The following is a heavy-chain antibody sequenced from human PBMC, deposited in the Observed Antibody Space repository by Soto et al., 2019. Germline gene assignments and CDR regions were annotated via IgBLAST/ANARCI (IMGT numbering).Heavy chain of an antibody. D-gene: IGHD1-26*01. Sequence: SETLSLTCTVSGGSISSSSYYWGWIRQPPGKGLEWIGSIYYSGSTYYNPSLKSQFTISIDTSKTQFSLKVNSVTAADTAVYYCARNPILQGGWFDPWGQGTLVTVSS. CDR1: GGSISSSSYY. V-gene: IGHV4-39*01. J-gene: IGHJ5*02. CDR2: IYYSGST. CDR3: ARNPILQGGWFDP.